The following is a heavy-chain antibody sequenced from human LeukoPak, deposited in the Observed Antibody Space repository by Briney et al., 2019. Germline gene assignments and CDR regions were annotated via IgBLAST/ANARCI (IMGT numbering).Heavy chain of an antibody. V-gene: IGHV4-39*01. Sequence: PSETLSLTCTVPDDSISSSYAYSVWFRQPPGKGLEWIGTIYIDGKTYSNPSLRSRVTMSLDTSENQFSLKLNSVTATDTAIYYCARRSHCEGGSCPPVWGQRTTATVSS. CDR3: ARRSHCEGGSCPPV. CDR1: DDSISSSYAY. D-gene: IGHD2-15*01. J-gene: IGHJ6*02. CDR2: IYIDGKT.